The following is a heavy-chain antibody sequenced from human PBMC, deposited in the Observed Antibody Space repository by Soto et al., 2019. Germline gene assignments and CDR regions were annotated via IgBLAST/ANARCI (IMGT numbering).Heavy chain of an antibody. J-gene: IGHJ4*02. D-gene: IGHD2-15*01. CDR2: VSIGGST. Sequence: DVQLLKSGGGLVQPEGSLRLSCAASGFTFSSYAMGWVRQGPGKGLEWVAVVSIGGSTHYADSVRGRFTISRDNSKNTLSLQMNSLTAEDTAVYFCAKRRGAGWHFDYWCQRALVTVSS. CDR1: GFTFSSYA. CDR3: AKRRGAGWHFDY. V-gene: IGHV3-23*01.